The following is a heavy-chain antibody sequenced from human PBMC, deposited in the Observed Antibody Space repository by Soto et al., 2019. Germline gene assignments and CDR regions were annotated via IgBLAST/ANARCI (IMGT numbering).Heavy chain of an antibody. D-gene: IGHD3-10*01. CDR2: IDSSGTDS. V-gene: IGHV3-74*01. J-gene: IGHJ6*04. Sequence: EVQLVESGGGLVQPGGSLRLSCAASGFTLSGRSMHWVRQAPGKGLVYVSGIDSSGTDSSYADSVKGRFTSSRDNAKNMLFLQMNSLRVEDTAVYYCARGWFGPDVWGKGTTVPVSS. CDR3: ARGWFGPDV. CDR1: GFTLSGRS.